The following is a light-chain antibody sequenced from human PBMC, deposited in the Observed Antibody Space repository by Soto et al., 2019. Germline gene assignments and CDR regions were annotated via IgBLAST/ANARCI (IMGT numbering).Light chain of an antibody. Sequence: EIVLTQSPGTLSLSPGERATLSCRASQSVRSNYLAWYQQQPGQAPRLLIFGASSRATGIPDRFSGSGSGTDFTLTISRLEPEDSAVYICHQHGYGADTFGQGTKLEIK. J-gene: IGKJ2*01. V-gene: IGKV3-20*01. CDR2: GAS. CDR3: HQHGYGADT. CDR1: QSVRSNY.